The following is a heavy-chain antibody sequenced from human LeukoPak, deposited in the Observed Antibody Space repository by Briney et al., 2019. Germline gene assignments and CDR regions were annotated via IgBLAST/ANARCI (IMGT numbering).Heavy chain of an antibody. CDR3: ARAIYCSSTSCYSSDY. Sequence: ASVKVSCKASGYTFTGYYMHWVRQAPGQGLEWMGWINPNSGGTSYAQKFQGRVTMTRDTSISTAYMELSRLRSDDTAVYYCARAIYCSSTSCYSSDYWGQGTLVTVSS. CDR1: GYTFTGYY. V-gene: IGHV1-2*02. D-gene: IGHD2-2*02. CDR2: INPNSGGT. J-gene: IGHJ4*02.